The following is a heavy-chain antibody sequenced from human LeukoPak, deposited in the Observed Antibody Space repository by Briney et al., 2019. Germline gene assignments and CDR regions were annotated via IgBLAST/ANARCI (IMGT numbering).Heavy chain of an antibody. Sequence: PGGSLRLSCAASGFTFSSYAMHWVRQAPGKGLEWVAVISYDGSNKYYADSVKGRFTISRDNSKNTLYLQMNSLRAEDTAVYYRARDRRITMVRGVFDYWGQGTLVTVSS. J-gene: IGHJ4*02. CDR3: ARDRRITMVRGVFDY. V-gene: IGHV3-30-3*01. CDR1: GFTFSSYA. CDR2: ISYDGSNK. D-gene: IGHD3-10*01.